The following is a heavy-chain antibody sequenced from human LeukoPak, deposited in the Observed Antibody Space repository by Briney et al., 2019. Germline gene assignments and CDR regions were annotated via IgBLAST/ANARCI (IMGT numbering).Heavy chain of an antibody. J-gene: IGHJ6*02. D-gene: IGHD6-19*01. V-gene: IGHV4-34*01. Sequence: SETLSLTCAVYGGSFSGYYWSWIRQPPGKGLEWIGEINHSGSTNYNPSLKSRVTISVDTSKNQFSLKLSSVTAADTAVYYCARGSRQWLVPGGYYYYGMDVWGQGTAVIVSS. CDR1: GGSFSGYY. CDR2: INHSGST. CDR3: ARGSRQWLVPGGYYYYGMDV.